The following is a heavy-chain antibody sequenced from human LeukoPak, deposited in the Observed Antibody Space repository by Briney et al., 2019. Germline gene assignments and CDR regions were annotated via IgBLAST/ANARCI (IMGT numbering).Heavy chain of an antibody. CDR3: ARRGVKQLWLPLDY. J-gene: IGHJ4*02. D-gene: IGHD5-18*01. V-gene: IGHV1-18*01. CDR2: ISAYNGNT. Sequence: ATVKVSCKASGYTFTSYGISWVRQAPGQGLKWMGWISAYNGNTNYAQKLQGRVTMTTDTSTSTAYMELSSLRSEDTAVYYCARRGVKQLWLPLDYWGQGTLVTVSS. CDR1: GYTFTSYG.